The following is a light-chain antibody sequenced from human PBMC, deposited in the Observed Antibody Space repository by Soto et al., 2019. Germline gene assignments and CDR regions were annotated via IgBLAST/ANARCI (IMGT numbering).Light chain of an antibody. Sequence: QYALTQPASVSGSPGQSITISCTGTSSDVGGYNYVSWYQQHPGKAPKLMIYDVSNRPSGVSNRFSGSKSGNTASLTISGLQAGDEADYYCSSYTSSSTVVFAGGTKLTVL. CDR1: SSDVGGYNY. CDR3: SSYTSSSTVV. V-gene: IGLV2-14*01. J-gene: IGLJ2*01. CDR2: DVS.